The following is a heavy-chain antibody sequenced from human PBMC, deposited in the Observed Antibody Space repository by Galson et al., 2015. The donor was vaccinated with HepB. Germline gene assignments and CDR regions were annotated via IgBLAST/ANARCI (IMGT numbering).Heavy chain of an antibody. V-gene: IGHV1-46*03. D-gene: IGHD5-18*01. CDR3: ARDGGYTYGSDFDY. CDR2: INPSGGST. Sequence: SVKVSCKVSGYTLTELSMHWVRQAPGKGLEWMGIINPSGGSTTYAQKFRGRVTVTRDTSTSTVYMELSSLRSEDTAVYYCARDGGYTYGSDFDYWGQGTLVTVSS. J-gene: IGHJ4*02. CDR1: GYTLTELS.